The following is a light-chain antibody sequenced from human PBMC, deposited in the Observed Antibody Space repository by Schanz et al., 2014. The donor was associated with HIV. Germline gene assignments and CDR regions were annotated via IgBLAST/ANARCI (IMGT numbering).Light chain of an antibody. V-gene: IGKV3-15*01. Sequence: PGERATLSCRASQSVSTKLAWYQQKPGQAPRLLIYGASTRATGIPARFSGSGSGTEFTLTIGSLQSEDFAVYYCQQYSNWPPMTFGGGTKVEIK. CDR1: QSVSTK. CDR3: QQYSNWPPMT. CDR2: GAS. J-gene: IGKJ4*01.